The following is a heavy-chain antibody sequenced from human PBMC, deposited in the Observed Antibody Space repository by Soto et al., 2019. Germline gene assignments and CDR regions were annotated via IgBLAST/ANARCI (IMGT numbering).Heavy chain of an antibody. V-gene: IGHV3-66*01. Sequence: GGSLRLSCAASGFTVSSNYMSWVRQAPGKGLEWFSVIYSGGSTYYADSVKGRFTISRDNSKNTLYLQMNSLRAEDTAVYYCARDSFLSYDFWSGPPAYYMDVWGKGTTVTVSS. CDR1: GFTVSSNY. CDR2: IYSGGST. D-gene: IGHD3-3*01. J-gene: IGHJ6*03. CDR3: ARDSFLSYDFWSGPPAYYMDV.